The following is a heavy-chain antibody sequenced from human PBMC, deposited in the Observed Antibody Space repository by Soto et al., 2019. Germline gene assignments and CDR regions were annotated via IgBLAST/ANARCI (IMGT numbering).Heavy chain of an antibody. D-gene: IGHD4-4*01. Sequence: QLQLQESDSGLVKPSQTLSLTCAVSGGSISSGGYSWSWIRQPPGKGLEWIGYIYYSGSTYYNPSLKSRVTISVDRSKNQVSLKMNSVTAADTAVYYCARGVTTVTTLDYWGQGTLVTVSS. CDR1: GGSISSGGYS. CDR3: ARGVTTVTTLDY. V-gene: IGHV4-30-2*01. J-gene: IGHJ4*02. CDR2: IYYSGST.